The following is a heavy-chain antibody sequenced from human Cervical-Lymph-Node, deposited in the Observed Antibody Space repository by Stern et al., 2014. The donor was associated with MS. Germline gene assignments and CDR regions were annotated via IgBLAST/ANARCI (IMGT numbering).Heavy chain of an antibody. Sequence: EVQLVQSGPEVKRPGESLKISCQASGYTFTSYWIGWVRQMPGKGLEWIAIIFPGGSDIRYSPSSQGQVPLSADKSSSTAYLQWNNLKASDTAIYYCARQRYFDYWGQGTLVTVSS. CDR3: ARQRYFDY. V-gene: IGHV5-51*01. CDR2: IFPGGSDI. CDR1: GYTFTSYW. J-gene: IGHJ4*02.